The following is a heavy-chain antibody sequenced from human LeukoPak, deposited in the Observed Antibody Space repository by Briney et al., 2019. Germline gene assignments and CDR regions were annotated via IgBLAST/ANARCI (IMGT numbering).Heavy chain of an antibody. CDR1: GFTFTNAW. V-gene: IGHV3-15*01. CDR2: IKSRTDGGTT. D-gene: IGHD1-26*01. J-gene: IGHJ4*02. Sequence: GGSLRLSCAASGFTFTNAWMNRVRQAPGKGLEWVGRIKSRTDGGTTDYAAPVKGRLTISRDDSKNTVYLHMNSLKTEDTAVYYCTTDGVGSTPYYLHYWGQGTLVTVSS. CDR3: TTDGVGSTPYYLHY.